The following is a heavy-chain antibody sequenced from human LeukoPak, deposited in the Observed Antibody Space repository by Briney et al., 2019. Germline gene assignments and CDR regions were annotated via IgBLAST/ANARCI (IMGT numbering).Heavy chain of an antibody. Sequence: PGGSLRLSCAASGFTFSSYAMSWVRQAPGKGLEWVSAISGSGGSTYYADSVKGRFTISRDNSKNTLYLQMNSLRAEDTAVYYCARSPPLYGDYVSFFDYWGQGTLVTVSS. D-gene: IGHD4-17*01. V-gene: IGHV3-23*01. CDR3: ARSPPLYGDYVSFFDY. J-gene: IGHJ4*02. CDR1: GFTFSSYA. CDR2: ISGSGGST.